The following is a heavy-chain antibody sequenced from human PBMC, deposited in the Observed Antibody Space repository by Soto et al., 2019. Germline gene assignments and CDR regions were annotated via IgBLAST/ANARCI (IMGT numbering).Heavy chain of an antibody. J-gene: IGHJ4*02. D-gene: IGHD6-13*01. CDR2: IFPNDSDS. Sequence: GESLKISCKDSGYTFTSYWIGWVRQMPGKGLEWMGIIFPNDSDSRYSPSFQGQVTISADNSISTAYLQWSSLKASDTAIYYCARLSSSWYIDYWGQGTLVTVSS. CDR1: GYTFTSYW. CDR3: ARLSSSWYIDY. V-gene: IGHV5-51*01.